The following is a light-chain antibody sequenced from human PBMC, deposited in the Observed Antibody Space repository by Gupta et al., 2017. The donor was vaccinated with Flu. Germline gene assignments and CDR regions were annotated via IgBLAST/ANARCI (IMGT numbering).Light chain of an antibody. Sequence: VLTQGASFSVSPGGTVTLTCGLSSGSVSISYYPSWYQQTPGQAPRALIYSTNTRSSGVPDRFSGSILGNKAALTITGAQADDESDYYCVLYMGSGIWMFGGGTKLTVL. CDR1: SGSVSISYY. J-gene: IGLJ3*02. CDR3: VLYMGSGIWM. CDR2: STN. V-gene: IGLV8-61*01.